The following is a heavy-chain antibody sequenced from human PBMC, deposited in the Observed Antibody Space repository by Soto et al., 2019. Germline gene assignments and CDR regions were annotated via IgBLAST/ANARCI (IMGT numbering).Heavy chain of an antibody. J-gene: IGHJ6*02. D-gene: IGHD4-17*01. V-gene: IGHV1-18*01. CDR3: ARYGDPVEYFYNSGMDV. CDR2: VGAYNGNT. CDR1: CFTITTYC. Sequence: PVAVFSEASCFTITTYCMRWVRQAPEKGLEGGGWVGAYNGNTNYARKFQGRVTMTTDTSTSTGYMELRSLRSDDTAVYYCARYGDPVEYFYNSGMDVGGQGTTVTVS.